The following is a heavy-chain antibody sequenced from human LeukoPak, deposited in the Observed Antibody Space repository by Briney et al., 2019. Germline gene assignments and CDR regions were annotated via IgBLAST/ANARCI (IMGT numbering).Heavy chain of an antibody. CDR2: IYPSGNT. J-gene: IGHJ3*02. Sequence: SETLSLTCSVAGGSFSNHFWSWGRQPAGKGLEWIGRIYPSGNTNYNPSLKSRVTLSVDTSKTQFYLSLSSVTAADTAVYYCAKSNGYGLVDIWGQGTMVTVSS. CDR1: GGSFSNHF. V-gene: IGHV4-4*07. D-gene: IGHD3-10*01. CDR3: AKSNGYGLVDI.